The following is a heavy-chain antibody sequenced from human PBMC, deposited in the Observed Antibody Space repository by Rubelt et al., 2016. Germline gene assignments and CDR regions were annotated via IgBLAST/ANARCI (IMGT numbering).Heavy chain of an antibody. CDR3: ASPSTVAYGMDV. J-gene: IGHJ6*02. CDR2: ISGST. Sequence: EVQLVESGGGLVKPGGSLRLSCAASGFTFSSYAMSWVRQAPGKGLEWVSAISGSTYYADSVKGRFTSARDNTKNPLYLQMNSLRAEDTAVYYCASPSTVAYGMDVWGQGTTVTVSS. D-gene: IGHD4-17*01. V-gene: IGHV3-23*04. CDR1: GFTFSSYA.